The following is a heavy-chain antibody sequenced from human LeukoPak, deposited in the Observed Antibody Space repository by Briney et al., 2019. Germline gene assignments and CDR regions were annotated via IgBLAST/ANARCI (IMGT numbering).Heavy chain of an antibody. CDR3: AKDEFDY. CDR2: ISGGGFGT. Sequence: PGGSLRLPCAASGFSFSSYAMSWVRQAPGKGLEWVSAISGGGFGTYYADSVKGRFTISRDNSKNTLYLQMNSLRAEDTAVYYCAKDEFDYWGQGTLVTVSS. J-gene: IGHJ4*02. V-gene: IGHV3-23*01. CDR1: GFSFSSYA.